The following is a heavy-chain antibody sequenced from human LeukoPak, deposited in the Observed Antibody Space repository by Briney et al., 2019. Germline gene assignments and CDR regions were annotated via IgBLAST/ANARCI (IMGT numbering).Heavy chain of an antibody. CDR1: GYTFTGYY. Sequence: ASVKVPCKASGYTFTGYYMHWVRQAPGQGLEWMGWINPNSGGTNYAQKFQGRVTMTRDTSISTAYMELSRLRSDDTAVYYCARDERYYYDSSGYYEGDYWGQGTLVTVSS. V-gene: IGHV1-2*02. CDR2: INPNSGGT. D-gene: IGHD3-22*01. J-gene: IGHJ4*02. CDR3: ARDERYYYDSSGYYEGDY.